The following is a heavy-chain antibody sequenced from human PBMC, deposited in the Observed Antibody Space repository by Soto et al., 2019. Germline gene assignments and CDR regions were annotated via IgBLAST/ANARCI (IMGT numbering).Heavy chain of an antibody. CDR1: GFTFSSYG. J-gene: IGHJ5*02. D-gene: IGHD4-4*01. Sequence: GGSLRLSCAASGFTFSSYGMHWVRQAPGKGLEWVAVISYDGGNKYYADSVKGRFTISRDNSKNTLYLQMNSLRAEDTAVYYCAKVQRYSNYNWLEPWGKGTLVTVAS. CDR3: AKVQRYSNYNWLEP. CDR2: ISYDGGNK. V-gene: IGHV3-30*18.